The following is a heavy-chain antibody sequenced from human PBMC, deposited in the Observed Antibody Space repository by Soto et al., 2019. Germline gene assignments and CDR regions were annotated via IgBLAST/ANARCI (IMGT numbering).Heavy chain of an antibody. Sequence: VRLQESGPGLVKPSETLSLTCSVSGGPVSRGDFYWSWIRQVPGKGMEWIGDIYYIGTTSYNPALQSRVQIAIDTVRRQFFLTLNFVTAADTAVYFCAKWDTSAAFEQWGQGIMVSVSS. V-gene: IGHV4-30-4*01. CDR2: IYYIGTT. CDR1: GGPVSRGDFY. CDR3: AKWDTSAAFEQ. J-gene: IGHJ4*02. D-gene: IGHD1-26*01.